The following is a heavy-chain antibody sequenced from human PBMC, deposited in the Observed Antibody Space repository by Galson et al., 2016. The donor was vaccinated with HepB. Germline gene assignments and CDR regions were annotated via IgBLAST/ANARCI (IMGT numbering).Heavy chain of an antibody. CDR1: EFTFSYYA. Sequence: SLRLSCAASEFTFSYYAMNWVRQAPGKGLEWVSAISGSGGSTYYADSVKGRFTISRDNSKNTLYLQMNSLRAEDTAVYYCAKGGEWLLYFDYWGQGTLVTVSS. CDR2: ISGSGGST. V-gene: IGHV3-23*01. J-gene: IGHJ4*02. CDR3: AKGGEWLLYFDY. D-gene: IGHD3-3*01.